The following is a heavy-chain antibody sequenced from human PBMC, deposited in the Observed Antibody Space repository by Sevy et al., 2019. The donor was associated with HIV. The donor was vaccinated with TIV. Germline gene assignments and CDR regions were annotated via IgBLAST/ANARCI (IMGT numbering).Heavy chain of an antibody. CDR2: IYHSGST. D-gene: IGHD3-10*01. CDR1: GYSISSGYY. Sequence: SETLSLTCAVSGYSISSGYYWGWIRQPPGKGLEWIGSIYHSGSTYYNPSLKSRVTISVDTSKNQFSLKLSSVTAADTAVYYCARDRWFGDQPEADAFDIWGQGTMVTVSS. V-gene: IGHV4-38-2*02. J-gene: IGHJ3*02. CDR3: ARDRWFGDQPEADAFDI.